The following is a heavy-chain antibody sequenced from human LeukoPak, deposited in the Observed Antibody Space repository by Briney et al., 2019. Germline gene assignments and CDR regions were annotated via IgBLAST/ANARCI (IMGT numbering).Heavy chain of an antibody. V-gene: IGHV3-43*02. Sequence: GGSLRLSCAASGFTFNDYTMNWVRQAPGKGLEWVSLISGDGVRTYYADSVKGRFTISRDNSKNSLYLQMNSLRTEDTALYYCEKGSGWDYWGPGTLVTVSS. CDR2: ISGDGVRT. CDR1: GFTFNDYT. J-gene: IGHJ4*02. D-gene: IGHD6-19*01. CDR3: EKGSGWDY.